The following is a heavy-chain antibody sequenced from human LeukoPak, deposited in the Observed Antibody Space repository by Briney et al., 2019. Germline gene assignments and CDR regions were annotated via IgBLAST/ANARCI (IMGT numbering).Heavy chain of an antibody. V-gene: IGHV1-2*02. Sequence: ASVKVSCKASGYTFTGYYMHWVRQAPGQGLEWMGWINPNSGGTNYAQKFQGRVTMTRNTSISTAYMELSSLRSEDTAVYYCARGADYDFWSGYYTPFDYWGQGTLVTVSS. CDR2: INPNSGGT. CDR3: ARGADYDFWSGYYTPFDY. J-gene: IGHJ4*02. CDR1: GYTFTGYY. D-gene: IGHD3-3*01.